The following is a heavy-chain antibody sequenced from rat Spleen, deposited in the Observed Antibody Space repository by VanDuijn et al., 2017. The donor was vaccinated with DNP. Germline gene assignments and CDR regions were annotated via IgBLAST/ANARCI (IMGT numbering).Heavy chain of an antibody. J-gene: IGHJ2*01. Sequence: EVQLVESGGGLVQPGRSLKLSCAASGFSFSYYYMAWVRQGPTKGLEWVAYIGSDGYAPYYGDSVKGRFAISRDNAKSTLYLQMNSLRSEDMGTYYCIRWNSGHFDYWGQGVMVTVSS. V-gene: IGHV5-22*01. D-gene: IGHD4-3*01. CDR2: IGSDGYAP. CDR1: GFSFSYYY. CDR3: IRWNSGHFDY.